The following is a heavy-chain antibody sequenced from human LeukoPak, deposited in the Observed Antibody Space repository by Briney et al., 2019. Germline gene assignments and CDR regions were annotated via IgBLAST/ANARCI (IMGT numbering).Heavy chain of an antibody. D-gene: IGHD6-19*01. CDR2: ISSSSSYI. CDR3: ARDAYSSGWSGAFDI. V-gene: IGHV3-21*01. J-gene: IGHJ3*02. CDR1: GLTFSSYS. Sequence: GGSLRLSCAASGLTFSSYSMNWVRQAPGKGLEWVSSISSSSSYIYYADSVKGRFTISRDNAKNSLYLQMNSLRAEDTAVYYCARDAYSSGWSGAFDIWGQGTMVTVSS.